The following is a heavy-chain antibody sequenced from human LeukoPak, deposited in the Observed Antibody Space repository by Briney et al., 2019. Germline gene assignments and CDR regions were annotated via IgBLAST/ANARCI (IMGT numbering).Heavy chain of an antibody. Sequence: ASVKVSCKASGYTFTDYYMHWVRQAPGQGLEWMGWIYPNSGGTNYAQKFQGRVTMTRYTSIATAYMELSRLRSDDTAVYYCARWPVTGDDAFDIWGQGTMVTVSS. CDR2: IYPNSGGT. CDR3: ARWPVTGDDAFDI. V-gene: IGHV1-2*02. CDR1: GYTFTDYY. D-gene: IGHD7-27*01. J-gene: IGHJ3*02.